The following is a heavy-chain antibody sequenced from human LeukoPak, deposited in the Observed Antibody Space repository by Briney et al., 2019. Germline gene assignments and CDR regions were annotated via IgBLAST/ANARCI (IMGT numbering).Heavy chain of an antibody. Sequence: SETLSLTCTVSGGSISSSSYYWGWIRQPPGKGLEWIGSIHYSGSTNYNPSLKSRVTISVDTSKNQFSLKLSSVTAADTAVYYCARGSGSTLYWYYYYYMDVRGKGTTVTISS. CDR2: IHYSGST. D-gene: IGHD3-10*01. CDR1: GGSISSSSYY. V-gene: IGHV4-39*07. J-gene: IGHJ6*03. CDR3: ARGSGSTLYWYYYYYMDV.